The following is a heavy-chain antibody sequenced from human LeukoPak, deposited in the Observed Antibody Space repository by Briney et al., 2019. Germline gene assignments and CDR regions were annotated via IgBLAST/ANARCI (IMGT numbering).Heavy chain of an antibody. Sequence: GGSLRLSCAASGFTFSTFSLYWVRQAPGKGLEWVAVISYDGTNKYYADSVKGRFTISRDNSKNTLYLQMNSLRTEDTAVYYCAKVGAGNSSWYNSYLAEFKEFDYWGQGTLVTVSS. CDR3: AKVGAGNSSWYNSYLAEFKEFDY. CDR1: GFTFSTFS. J-gene: IGHJ4*02. D-gene: IGHD6-13*01. CDR2: ISYDGTNK. V-gene: IGHV3-30-3*01.